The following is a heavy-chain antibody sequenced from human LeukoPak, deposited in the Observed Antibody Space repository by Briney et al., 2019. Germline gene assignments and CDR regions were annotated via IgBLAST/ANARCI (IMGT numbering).Heavy chain of an antibody. V-gene: IGHV4-39*01. CDR3: ARHEVDFWSMHWFPTPVYFDY. Sequence: PSETLSLTCTVSGGSISSSTYYWGWIRQPPGKGLEWIGNIYYSGSTYYNPSLKSRVTISVDTSKNQFSLKLSSVTAADTAVYYCARHEVDFWSMHWFPTPVYFDYWGQGTLVTVSS. J-gene: IGHJ4*02. CDR2: IYYSGST. CDR1: GGSISSSTYY. D-gene: IGHD3-3*01.